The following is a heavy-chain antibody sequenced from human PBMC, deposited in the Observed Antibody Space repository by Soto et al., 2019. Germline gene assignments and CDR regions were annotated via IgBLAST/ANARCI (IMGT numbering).Heavy chain of an antibody. J-gene: IGHJ5*02. D-gene: IGHD5-12*01. CDR2: IYHSGST. CDR1: GGSISSSNW. CDR3: ARAGRGGYSGYDVAGTSGFDP. Sequence: QVQLQESGPGLVKPSGTLSLTCAVSGGSISSSNWWSWVRQPPGKGLEWIGEIYHSGSTNYNPSLKSRVTISVDKSKNQFSLKLSSVTAADTAVYYWARAGRGGYSGYDVAGTSGFDPGGQGTLFTVSS. V-gene: IGHV4-4*02.